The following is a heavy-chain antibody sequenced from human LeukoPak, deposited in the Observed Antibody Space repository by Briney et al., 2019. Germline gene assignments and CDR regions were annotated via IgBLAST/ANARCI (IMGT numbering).Heavy chain of an antibody. V-gene: IGHV3-15*01. CDR3: TTAPAQSDS. J-gene: IGHJ4*01. Sequence: GGSLRLSCAASGFTFSNAWMSWVRQAPGKGLEWVGRIKSKTDSGTTDYAAPVKGRFTISRDDSKNTLYLQMNSLKFEDTAVYYCTTAPAQSDSWGHGTMVTVSS. CDR1: GFTFSNAW. CDR2: IKSKTDSGTT. D-gene: IGHD2-2*01.